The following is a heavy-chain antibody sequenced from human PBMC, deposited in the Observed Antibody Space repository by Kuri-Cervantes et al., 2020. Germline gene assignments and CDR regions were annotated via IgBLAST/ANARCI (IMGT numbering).Heavy chain of an antibody. CDR2: IYSSDST. D-gene: IGHD2/OR15-2a*01. Sequence: SETLSLTCAVSGYSISSGYYWGWIRQPAGKGLEWIGRIYSSDSTDSNPSLKSRVTISGDKSKNQFSLKLISVTAADTAVYYCAREISSTSSFFDYWGQGTLVTVSS. CDR1: GYSISSGYY. CDR3: AREISSTSSFFDY. V-gene: IGHV4-38-2*02. J-gene: IGHJ4*02.